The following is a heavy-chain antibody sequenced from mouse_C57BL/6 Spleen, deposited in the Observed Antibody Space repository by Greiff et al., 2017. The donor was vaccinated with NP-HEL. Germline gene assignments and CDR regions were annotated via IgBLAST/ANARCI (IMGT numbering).Heavy chain of an antibody. CDR1: GYTFTDYY. Sequence: QVQLQQSGAELVRPGASVKLSCKASGYTFTDYYINWVKQRPGQGLEWIARIYPGSGNTYYNEKFKGKATLTAEKSSSTAYMQLSSLTSEDSAVYFCARHYGSSPWFAYWGQGTLVTVSA. V-gene: IGHV1-76*01. CDR2: IYPGSGNT. D-gene: IGHD1-1*01. J-gene: IGHJ3*01. CDR3: ARHYGSSPWFAY.